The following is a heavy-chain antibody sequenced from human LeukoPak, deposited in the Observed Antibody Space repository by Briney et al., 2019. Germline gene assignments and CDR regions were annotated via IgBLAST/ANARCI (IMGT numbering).Heavy chain of an antibody. CDR3: ASFGAIITMVRGVIGDYNWFDP. CDR1: GGTFSSYA. CDR2: IIPIFGTA. D-gene: IGHD3-10*01. J-gene: IGHJ5*02. Sequence: SVKVSCKASGGTFSSYAISWVRQAPGQGLEWMGGIIPIFGTANYAQKFQGRVTTTADESTSTAYMELSSLRSEDTAVYYCASFGAIITMVRGVIGDYNWFDPWGQGTLVTVSS. V-gene: IGHV1-69*13.